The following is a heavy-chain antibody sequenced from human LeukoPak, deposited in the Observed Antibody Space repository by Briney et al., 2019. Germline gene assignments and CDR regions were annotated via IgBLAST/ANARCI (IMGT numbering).Heavy chain of an antibody. CDR3: SRGKCTSTSCAYPYYYYYMDV. Sequence: SGGSLRLSCAASGFTFSSYAMHWVGQAPGKGLEWVAIIAYDGGNKYCADSVKARFTISRDNSKNTVYLQMKSLRAEDTAVYYCSRGKCTSTSCAYPYYYYYMDVWGKGTTVTVSS. CDR2: IAYDGGNK. D-gene: IGHD2-2*01. J-gene: IGHJ6*03. CDR1: GFTFSSYA. V-gene: IGHV3-30*04.